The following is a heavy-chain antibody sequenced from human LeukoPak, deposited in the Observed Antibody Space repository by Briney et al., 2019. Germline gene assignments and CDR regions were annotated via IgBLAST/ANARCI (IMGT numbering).Heavy chain of an antibody. Sequence: GGSLRLSCAASGFTFSSYGMHWVRQAPGKGLEWVAFIRYDGSNKYYADSVKGRFTISRDNSKNTLYLQMNSLRAEDTAVYYCARASPAYYYDSSGYYRTYFDYWGQGTLVTVSS. CDR1: GFTFSSYG. D-gene: IGHD3-22*01. V-gene: IGHV3-30*02. CDR3: ARASPAYYYDSSGYYRTYFDY. J-gene: IGHJ4*02. CDR2: IRYDGSNK.